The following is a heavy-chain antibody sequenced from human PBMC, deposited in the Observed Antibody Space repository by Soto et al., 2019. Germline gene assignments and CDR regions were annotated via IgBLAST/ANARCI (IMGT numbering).Heavy chain of an antibody. CDR1: GGTFSSYA. Sequence: QVQLVQSGAEVKKPGSSVKVSCKASGGTFSSYAISWVRQAPGQGLEWMGGIIPIFGTANYAQKFQGRVTLTADESTSTAYMELSSLRSEDTAVYYCAREGVRYCSSTSCWGWFDPWGQGTLVTVSS. CDR3: AREGVRYCSSTSCWGWFDP. D-gene: IGHD2-2*01. J-gene: IGHJ5*02. V-gene: IGHV1-69*01. CDR2: IIPIFGTA.